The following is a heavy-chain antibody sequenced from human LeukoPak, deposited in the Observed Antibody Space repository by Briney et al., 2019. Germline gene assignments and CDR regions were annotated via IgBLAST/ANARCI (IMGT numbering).Heavy chain of an antibody. CDR3: ARVDPDSSSTLEVFDY. CDR1: GGPISSSSSY. V-gene: IGHV4-61*05. J-gene: IGHJ4*02. D-gene: IGHD6-6*01. CDR2: IYYSGST. Sequence: SETLSLTCTVSGGPISSSSSYWGWIRQPPGKGLEWIGYIYYSGSTNYNPSLKSRVTISVDTSKNQFSLKLSSVTAADTAVYYCARVDPDSSSTLEVFDYWGQGTLVTVSS.